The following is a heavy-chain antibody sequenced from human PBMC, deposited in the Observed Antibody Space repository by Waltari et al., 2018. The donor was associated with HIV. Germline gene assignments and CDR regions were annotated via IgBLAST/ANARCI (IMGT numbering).Heavy chain of an antibody. V-gene: IGHV3-48*04. CDR3: ARGRFGSSYFGY. Sequence: EVQLVESGGGLVQPGGSVRLPCAASGFTFSSYAMTWVRQAPGKGMEGFAYISVVSPTINYADSGKGRFTMSRDNAKNLLYLQMSSRRAEDTSVYFCARGRFGSSYFGYWGQGTLVTVSS. CDR1: GFTFSSYA. J-gene: IGHJ4*02. CDR2: ISVVSPTI. D-gene: IGHD6-6*01.